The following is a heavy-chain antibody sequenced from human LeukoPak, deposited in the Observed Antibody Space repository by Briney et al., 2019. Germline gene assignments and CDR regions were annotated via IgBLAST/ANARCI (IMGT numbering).Heavy chain of an antibody. CDR3: AKGGLVGATTG. D-gene: IGHD1-26*01. J-gene: IGHJ4*02. Sequence: PGGSLRLSCAASGFTFSSYGMHWVRQAPGKGLEWVAVISYDGSNKYCADSVKGRFTISRDNSKNTLYLQMNSLRAEDTAVYYCAKGGLVGATTGWGQGTLVTVSS. CDR2: ISYDGSNK. V-gene: IGHV3-30*18. CDR1: GFTFSSYG.